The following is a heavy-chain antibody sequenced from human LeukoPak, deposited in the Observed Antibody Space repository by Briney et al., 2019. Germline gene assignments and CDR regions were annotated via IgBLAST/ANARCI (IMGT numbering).Heavy chain of an antibody. CDR3: ARDRDPYYDFWSGYYTSGTGSYYFDY. CDR1: GFTFSSYS. D-gene: IGHD3-3*01. CDR2: ISSSSSTI. Sequence: GGSLRLSCAASGFTFSSYSMNWVRQAPGKGLEWVSYISSSSSTIYYADSAKGRFTISRDNAKNSLYLQMNSLRAEDTAVYYCARDRDPYYDFWSGYYTSGTGSYYFDYWGQGTLVTVSS. V-gene: IGHV3-48*01. J-gene: IGHJ4*02.